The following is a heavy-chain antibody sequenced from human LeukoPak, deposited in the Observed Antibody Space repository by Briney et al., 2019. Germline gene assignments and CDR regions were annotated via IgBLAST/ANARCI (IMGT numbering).Heavy chain of an antibody. J-gene: IGHJ4*02. V-gene: IGHV3-11*01. Sequence: GGSLRLSCAASGFTFSDYYMSWIRQAPGKGLEWVSYISSSGNIVYYTDSVKGRFTISRDNAKNSLFLQMNSLRAEDTAVYFCARTVAGTVAFDYWGQGTLVTVSS. CDR3: ARTVAGTVAFDY. CDR1: GFTFSDYY. D-gene: IGHD6-19*01. CDR2: ISSSGNIV.